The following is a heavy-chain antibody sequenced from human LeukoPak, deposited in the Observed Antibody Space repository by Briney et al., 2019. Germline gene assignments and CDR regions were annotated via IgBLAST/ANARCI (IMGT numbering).Heavy chain of an antibody. Sequence: GGSLRLSCAASGFTFSSYAMHWVRQAPGKGLEWVTVISYDGSNKYYADSVKGRFTISRDNSKNTLYLQMNSLRAEDTAVYYCARARYSSGPIDFDYWGQGTLVTVSS. CDR2: ISYDGSNK. D-gene: IGHD6-19*01. CDR1: GFTFSSYA. CDR3: ARARYSSGPIDFDY. V-gene: IGHV3-30*04. J-gene: IGHJ4*02.